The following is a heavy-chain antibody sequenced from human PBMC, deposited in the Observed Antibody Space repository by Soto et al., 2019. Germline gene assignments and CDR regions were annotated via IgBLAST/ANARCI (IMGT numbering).Heavy chain of an antibody. CDR2: ISSSSSYT. CDR1: EFTFRGCA. CDR3: ARDMSDGGYDSSGYYYVGFDY. J-gene: IGHJ4*02. D-gene: IGHD3-22*01. V-gene: IGHV3-11*06. Sequence: GGSLRLSCEASEFTFRGCAMSWVRQAPGKGPEWVSYISSSSSYTNYADSVKGRFTISRDNAKNSLYLQMNSLRAEDTAVYYCARDMSDGGYDSSGYYYVGFDYWGQGTLVTVSS.